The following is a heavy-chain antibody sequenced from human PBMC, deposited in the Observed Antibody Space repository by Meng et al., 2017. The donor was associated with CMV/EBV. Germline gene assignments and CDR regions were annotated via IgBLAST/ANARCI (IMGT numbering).Heavy chain of an antibody. J-gene: IGHJ6*02. CDR2: IYSGGST. CDR1: GYTFTSYG. Sequence: SCKASGYTFTSYGISWVRQAPGKGLEWVSVIYSGGSTYYADSVKGRFTISRDNSKNTLYLQMNSLRAEDTAVYYCARGQEGRYYYYGMDVWGQGTTVTVSS. CDR3: ARGQEGRYYYYGMDV. V-gene: IGHV3-53*01.